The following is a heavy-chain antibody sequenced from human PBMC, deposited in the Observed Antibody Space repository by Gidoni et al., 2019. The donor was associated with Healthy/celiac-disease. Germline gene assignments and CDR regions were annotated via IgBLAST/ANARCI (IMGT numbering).Heavy chain of an antibody. CDR2: ISSSSSYI. CDR1: GFTFSSYS. D-gene: IGHD3-10*01. J-gene: IGHJ6*02. Sequence: EVQLVESGGGLVKPGGSLRLSCAASGFTFSSYSMNWVRQAPGKGLEWVSSISSSSSYIYYADSVKGRFTISRDNAKNSLYLQMNSLRAEDTAVYYCARDRWFGELKYGMDVWGQGTTVTVSS. CDR3: ARDRWFGELKYGMDV. V-gene: IGHV3-21*01.